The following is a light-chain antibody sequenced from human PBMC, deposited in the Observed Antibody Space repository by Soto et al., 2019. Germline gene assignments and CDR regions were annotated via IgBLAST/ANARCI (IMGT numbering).Light chain of an antibody. CDR2: DAT. Sequence: EIALTQSPATLSLSPGERATLSCRASQSVSRYLAWYQQRPGQAPRLLIVDATKRTADTPARFSGSGSGTDFPLTISSLEPEDYAVYYCQESSIWPPSFTVGPRTKV. V-gene: IGKV3-11*01. CDR3: QESSIWPPSFT. J-gene: IGKJ3*01. CDR1: QSVSRY.